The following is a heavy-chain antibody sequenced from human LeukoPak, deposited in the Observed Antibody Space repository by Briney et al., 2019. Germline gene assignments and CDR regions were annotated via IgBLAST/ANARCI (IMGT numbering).Heavy chain of an antibody. CDR2: IYYSGST. D-gene: IGHD3-3*01. J-gene: IGHJ6*02. Sequence: SETLSLTCTVSGGSISSGGYYWSWIRQHPGKGLEWIGYIYYSGSTCYNPSLKSRVTISVDTSKNQFSLKLSSVTAADTAVYYCARYLRFLEWPLMDVWGQGTTVTVSS. CDR1: GGSISSGGYY. CDR3: ARYLRFLEWPLMDV. V-gene: IGHV4-31*03.